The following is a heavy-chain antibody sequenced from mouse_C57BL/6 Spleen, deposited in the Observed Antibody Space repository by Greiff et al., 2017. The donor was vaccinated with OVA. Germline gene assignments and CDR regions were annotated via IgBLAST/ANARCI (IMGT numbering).Heavy chain of an antibody. CDR3: ARDGNYGFAY. V-gene: IGHV1-80*01. J-gene: IGHJ3*01. CDR2: IYPGDGDT. D-gene: IGHD2-1*01. Sequence: QVQLKQSGAELVKPGASVKISCKASGYAFSSYWMNWVKPRPGKGLEWIGQIYPGDGDTNYNGKFKGKATLTADKSSSTAYMQLSSLTSEDSAVYFCARDGNYGFAYWGQGTLVTVSA. CDR1: GYAFSSYW.